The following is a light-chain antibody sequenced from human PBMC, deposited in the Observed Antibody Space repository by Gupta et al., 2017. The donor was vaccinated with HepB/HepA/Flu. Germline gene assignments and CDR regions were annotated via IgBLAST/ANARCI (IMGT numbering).Light chain of an antibody. CDR3: QQDGSSPIT. V-gene: IGKV3-20*01. CDR1: QSVSSSY. Sequence: EIVFTQSPGTLSLSPGERATLSCRASQSVSSSYLAWYQQKPGQAPRLLTYGASIRATGIPDRFSGSESGTDFTLTISRLEPKNFAVYCCQQDGSSPITFGGGTKVEIK. J-gene: IGKJ4*01. CDR2: GAS.